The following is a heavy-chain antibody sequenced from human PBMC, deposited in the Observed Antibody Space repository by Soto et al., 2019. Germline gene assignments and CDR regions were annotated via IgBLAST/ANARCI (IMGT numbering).Heavy chain of an antibody. CDR3: ARGSSIAGLYYGMDV. Sequence: QVQLQESGPGLVKPSQTLSLTCTVSGGSISSGGYYWTWIRQHPGKGLEWIGYNYYSGITYYNPSLTSRVTISLDTSKNPFSLTLSSVTAADTAVYYCARGSSIAGLYYGMDVWGQGTTVTVSS. D-gene: IGHD6-6*01. CDR2: NYYSGIT. CDR1: GGSISSGGYY. V-gene: IGHV4-31*03. J-gene: IGHJ6*02.